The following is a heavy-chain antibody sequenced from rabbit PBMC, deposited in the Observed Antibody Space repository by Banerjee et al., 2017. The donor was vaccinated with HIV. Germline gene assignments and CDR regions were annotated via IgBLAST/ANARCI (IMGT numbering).Heavy chain of an antibody. CDR3: ARDLVGVIGWNFGW. J-gene: IGHJ6*01. CDR2: IYAGSSGNT. CDR1: GFSFSSGYD. Sequence: QSLEESGGGLVKPGASLTLTCKASGFSFSSGYDMCWVRQAPGKGLEWIACIYAGSSGNTYYASWAKGRFTISKTSSTTVTLQMTSLTAADTATYFCARDLVGVIGWNFGWWGPGTLVTVS. V-gene: IGHV1S40*01. D-gene: IGHD4-1*01.